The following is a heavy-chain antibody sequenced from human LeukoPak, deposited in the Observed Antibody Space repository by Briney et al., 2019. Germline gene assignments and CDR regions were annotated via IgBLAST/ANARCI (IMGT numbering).Heavy chain of an antibody. CDR1: GFTFSSYS. V-gene: IGHV3-21*04. CDR2: ISSSSSYI. CDR3: AKLKNDYGDYGKDV. Sequence: GGSLRLSCAASGFTFSSYSMNWVRQAPGKGLEWVSSISSSSSYIYYADSVKGRFTISRDNSKNTLYLQMNSLRAEDTAVYYCAKLKNDYGDYGKDVWGQGTTVTVSS. D-gene: IGHD4-17*01. J-gene: IGHJ6*02.